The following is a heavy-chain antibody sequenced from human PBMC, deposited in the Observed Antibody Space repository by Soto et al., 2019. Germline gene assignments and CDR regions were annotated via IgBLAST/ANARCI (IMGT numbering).Heavy chain of an antibody. V-gene: IGHV4-34*01. CDR2: INNSGSA. D-gene: IGHD6-19*01. CDR1: GGSFRGYH. J-gene: IGHJ4*02. CDR3: ARGGYTSGWFRF. Sequence: SETLSLTCALHGGSFRGYHWTWIRQPPGKGLEWIGEINNSGSANDNPSLKSRVTISRDTSKNQFSLSLSSVTAADTAIYYCARGGYTSGWFRFWGQGILVTVSS.